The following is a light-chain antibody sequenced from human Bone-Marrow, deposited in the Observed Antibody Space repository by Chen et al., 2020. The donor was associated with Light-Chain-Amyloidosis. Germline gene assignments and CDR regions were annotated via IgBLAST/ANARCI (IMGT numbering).Light chain of an antibody. CDR2: AAS. V-gene: IGKV1-39*01. CDR3: QQSYSTPYT. J-gene: IGKJ2*01. CDR1: QSIRSY. Sequence: DIQMTQSPSSLSASVGDRVTITCRASQSIRSYLNWYQQKPGRAPKLLIYAASSLQSGLPSRFSGRRSRTDFTLTISSLQPEEFATYDCQQSYSTPYTFGQGTNLEIK.